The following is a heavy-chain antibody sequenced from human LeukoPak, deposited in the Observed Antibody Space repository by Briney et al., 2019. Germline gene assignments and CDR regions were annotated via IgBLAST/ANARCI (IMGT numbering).Heavy chain of an antibody. J-gene: IGHJ4*02. Sequence: SETLSLTCTVSGGSISSHYWHWIRQSPGKGLEWIGYIYDSGRTIYSPSLKTRVTMSIDTSTNRFSLQLTSVTATDTAIYYCSREAVTGRYKRYYLDSWGQGTLVTVSS. CDR3: SREAVTGRYKRYYLDS. V-gene: IGHV4-59*11. CDR2: IYDSGRT. CDR1: GGSISSHY. D-gene: IGHD6-19*01.